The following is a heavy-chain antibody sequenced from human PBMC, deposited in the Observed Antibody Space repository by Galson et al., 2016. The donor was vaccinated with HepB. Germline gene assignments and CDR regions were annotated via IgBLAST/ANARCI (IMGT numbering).Heavy chain of an antibody. CDR2: VYGSGTT. Sequence: SETLSLTCSVSGDSITKDFWSWIRQPPGKGLEWLGSVYGSGTTSYNPSLKSRITLSVDTSTNQVSLRLRPVTAEDTATYYCAKDTRHGGGWYDPGYYYHSGMDVWGQGTTVTVS. CDR3: AKDTRHGGGWYDPGYYYHSGMDV. D-gene: IGHD6-19*01. V-gene: IGHV4-59*01. J-gene: IGHJ6*02. CDR1: GDSITKDF.